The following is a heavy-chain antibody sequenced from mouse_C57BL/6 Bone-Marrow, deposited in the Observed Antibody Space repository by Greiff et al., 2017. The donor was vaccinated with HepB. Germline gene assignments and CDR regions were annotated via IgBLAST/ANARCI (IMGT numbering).Heavy chain of an antibody. CDR1: GYTFTSYW. CDR2: INPSNGGT. CDR3: ARGITTVVANYFDY. J-gene: IGHJ2*01. D-gene: IGHD1-1*01. Sequence: QVQLQQPGPELVKPGASVKLSCKASGYTFTSYWMHWVKQRPGQGLEWIGNINPSNGGTNYNEKFKSKATLTVDKSSSTAYMQLSSLTSEDSAVYYCARGITTVVANYFDYWGQGTTLTVSS. V-gene: IGHV1-53*01.